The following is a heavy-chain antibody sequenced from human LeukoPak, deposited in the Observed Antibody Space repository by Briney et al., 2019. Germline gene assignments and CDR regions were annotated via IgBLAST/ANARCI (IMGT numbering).Heavy chain of an antibody. J-gene: IGHJ4*02. D-gene: IGHD3-10*01. CDR1: KFTFSHYG. CDR2: IWSDGSNE. CDR3: ARAIKYGSGSYWFDY. Sequence: GGSLRLSCAAAKFTFSHYGMHWVRQAPGKGLEWVAVIWSDGSNEFYADSVKGRFTISRDNSKKTVSLQMNSLRAEDTAIYYCARAIKYGSGSYWFDYWGQGTLVTVSS. V-gene: IGHV3-33*01.